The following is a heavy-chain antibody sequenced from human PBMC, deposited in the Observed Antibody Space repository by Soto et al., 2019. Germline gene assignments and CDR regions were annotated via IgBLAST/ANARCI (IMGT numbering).Heavy chain of an antibody. Sequence: GGSLRLSCAASGFTFSSYGMHWVRQAPGKGLEWVSVISYDGSDKYYADSVKGRFTISRDNSKNTLYLQMNSLRAEDTAVYYWAKEGRASCCWYVGEFHGFDVWGQGTTVTVSS. D-gene: IGHD3-16*01. CDR1: GFTFSSYG. CDR2: ISYDGSDK. CDR3: AKEGRASCCWYVGEFHGFDV. V-gene: IGHV3-30*18. J-gene: IGHJ6*02.